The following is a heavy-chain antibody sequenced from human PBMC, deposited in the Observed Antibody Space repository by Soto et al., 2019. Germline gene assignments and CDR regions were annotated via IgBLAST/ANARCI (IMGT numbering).Heavy chain of an antibody. CDR1: GGTFSSYA. Sequence: SVKVSCKASGGTFSSYAISWVRQAPGQGLEWMGGIIPIFGTANYAQKFQGRVTITADESTSTAYMELSSLRSEDTAVYYCARQYCSSTSCSNNNYYYGMDVWGQGTTVTVSS. D-gene: IGHD2-2*01. CDR2: IIPIFGTA. V-gene: IGHV1-69*13. J-gene: IGHJ6*02. CDR3: ARQYCSSTSCSNNNYYYGMDV.